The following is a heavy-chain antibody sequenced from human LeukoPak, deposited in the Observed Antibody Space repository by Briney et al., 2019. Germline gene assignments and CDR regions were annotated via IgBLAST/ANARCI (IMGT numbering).Heavy chain of an antibody. Sequence: SETLSLTCAVYGGSFSGYYWSWIRQPPGKGLEWIGGINHSGSTNYNPSLKSRVTISVDTSKNQFSLKLSSVTAADTAVYYCARGLGRLSIAAAGPNWFDPWGQGTLVTVSS. CDR2: INHSGST. D-gene: IGHD6-13*01. J-gene: IGHJ5*02. CDR3: ARGLGRLSIAAAGPNWFDP. CDR1: GGSFSGYY. V-gene: IGHV4-34*01.